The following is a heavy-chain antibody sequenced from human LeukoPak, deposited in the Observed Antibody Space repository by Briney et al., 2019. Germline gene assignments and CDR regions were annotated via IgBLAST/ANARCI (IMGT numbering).Heavy chain of an antibody. CDR1: GFTFSSYS. D-gene: IGHD1-26*01. J-gene: IGHJ4*02. CDR3: ARGMRGSYGY. V-gene: IGHV3-21*01. Sequence: PGGSLRLSCAASGFTFSSYSMNWVRQAPGKGLEWVSSISSSSSYIYYADSVKGRFTISRDNAKNSLCLQMNSLRAEDTAVYYCARGMRGSYGYWGQGTLVTVSS. CDR2: ISSSSSYI.